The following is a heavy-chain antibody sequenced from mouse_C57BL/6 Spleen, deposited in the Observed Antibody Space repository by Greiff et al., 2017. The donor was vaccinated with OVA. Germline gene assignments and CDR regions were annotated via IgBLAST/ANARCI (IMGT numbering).Heavy chain of an antibody. V-gene: IGHV2-2*01. J-gene: IGHJ4*01. CDR1: GFSLTSYG. CDR2: IWSGGST. D-gene: IGHD1-1*01. Sequence: QVQLKESGPGLVQPSQSLSITCTVSGFSLTSYGVHWVRQSPGTGLEWLGVIWSGGSTDYNAAFISRLSISKDNSKSQVFFKMNSLQADDTAIYYCARYYGPSYAMDYWGQGTSVTVSS. CDR3: ARYYGPSYAMDY.